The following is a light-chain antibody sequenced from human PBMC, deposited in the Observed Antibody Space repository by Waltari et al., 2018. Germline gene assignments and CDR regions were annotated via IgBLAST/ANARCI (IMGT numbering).Light chain of an antibody. CDR2: EGD. CDR1: SSDVGGYNL. Sequence: QSALTQPASVSGSPGPSITISCTETSSDVGGYNLVSWYQQHPGKVPKLIIYEGDRRPSWVSNRFSGSRSGNTASLTISGLQAEDEADYYCCSYAGSSTVVFGGGTKLTVL. J-gene: IGLJ2*01. CDR3: CSYAGSSTVV. V-gene: IGLV2-23*01.